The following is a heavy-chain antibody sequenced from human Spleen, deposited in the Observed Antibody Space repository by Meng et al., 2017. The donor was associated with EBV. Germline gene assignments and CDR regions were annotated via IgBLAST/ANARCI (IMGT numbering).Heavy chain of an antibody. Sequence: QVRWVECGGGLVKPGGSLRVSCAASGFIFSNSYMTWIRQTPGKVLEWISYISNSGTTIKYADSVKGRFTISRDNAKNSLYLQLNSLRVDDTAVYYCARGSGRWTFDYWGQGTLVTVSS. CDR3: ARGSGRWTFDY. CDR1: GFIFSNSY. D-gene: IGHD1-26*01. CDR2: ISNSGTTI. J-gene: IGHJ4*02. V-gene: IGHV3-11*01.